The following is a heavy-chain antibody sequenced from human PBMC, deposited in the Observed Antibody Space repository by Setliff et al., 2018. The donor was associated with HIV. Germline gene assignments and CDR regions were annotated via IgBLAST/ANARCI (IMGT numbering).Heavy chain of an antibody. V-gene: IGHV4-34*01. J-gene: IGHJ6*02. D-gene: IGHD5-12*01. CDR3: ARGGPAVAYAVDV. Sequence: SSETLSLTCAVYGGSFTEYYWNWIRQPPGKGLEWIGEMSHSGSTKYNPSLKSRVTISGDTSKNQFSLNVNSVTAADTAVYYCARGGPAVAYAVDVWGQGTTVTVSS. CDR2: MSHSGST. CDR1: GGSFTEYY.